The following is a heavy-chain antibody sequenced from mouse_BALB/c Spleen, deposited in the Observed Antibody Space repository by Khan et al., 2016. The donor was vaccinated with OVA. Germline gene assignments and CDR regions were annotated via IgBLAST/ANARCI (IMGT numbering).Heavy chain of an antibody. CDR3: ARPPISTVVATYYGFFDV. CDR1: GFTFSSYA. D-gene: IGHD1-1*01. J-gene: IGHJ1*01. V-gene: IGHV5-9-3*01. Sequence: VQLKESGGGLVKPGGSLKLSCAASGFTFSSYAMSWVRQTPEKRLEWVATISSGGNYTYYPDSVKGRFTISRDNAKNTLYLQLSSLRSEDTAMYYGARPPISTVVATYYGFFDVWGAGTTVTVSS. CDR2: ISSGGNYT.